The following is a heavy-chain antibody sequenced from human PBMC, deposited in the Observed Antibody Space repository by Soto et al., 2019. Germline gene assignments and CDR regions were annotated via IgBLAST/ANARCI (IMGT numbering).Heavy chain of an antibody. Sequence: SETLSLTCTVSGGSVSSSSYYWGWIRQPPGRGLEWIGSIYYSGSTSYNLSLKSRVTLSVDTSKNHFSLKLSSVTAADTAVYYCARMPYSSGWHFDYWGQGTLVTVSS. V-gene: IGHV4-39*02. CDR1: GGSVSSSSYY. J-gene: IGHJ4*02. CDR3: ARMPYSSGWHFDY. D-gene: IGHD6-19*01. CDR2: IYYSGST.